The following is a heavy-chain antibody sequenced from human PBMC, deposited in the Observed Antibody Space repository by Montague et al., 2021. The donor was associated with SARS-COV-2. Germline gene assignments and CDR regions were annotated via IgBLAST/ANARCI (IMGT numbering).Heavy chain of an antibody. CDR1: GGSVSSGSYY. D-gene: IGHD7-27*01. V-gene: IGHV4-61*01. CDR3: ASVNTAGAY. Sequence: SETLSLTCTVSGGSVSSGSYYWSWIRQPPGKGLEWIGYIYYSGSTNYNPSLKSRVTISVDTSKNQFSLKLSSVTAADTAVYYCASVNTAGAYWDQGTLVTVSS. CDR2: IYYSGST. J-gene: IGHJ4*02.